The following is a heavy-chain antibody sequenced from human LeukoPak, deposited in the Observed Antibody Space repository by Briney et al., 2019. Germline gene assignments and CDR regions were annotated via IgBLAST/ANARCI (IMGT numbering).Heavy chain of an antibody. CDR3: ARGWLAETTVVAPYNY. CDR1: GGTFSSTT. V-gene: IGHV1-69*13. D-gene: IGHD4-17*01. Sequence: ASVKVSCKASGGTFSSTTINWVRQAPGQGLEWMGGITPIFRTPNYAQKFQGRVTITAVESMSTAYMELSSLRSEDTAVYYCARGWLAETTVVAPYNYWGQGTLVTVSS. J-gene: IGHJ4*02. CDR2: ITPIFRTP.